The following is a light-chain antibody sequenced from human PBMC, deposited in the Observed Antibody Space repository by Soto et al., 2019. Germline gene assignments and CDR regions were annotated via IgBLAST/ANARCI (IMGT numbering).Light chain of an antibody. Sequence: QAASVSGSPGQSITISCTGTSSDIGDYTHVSWYQQHPGKAPKLIIYEVSDRPSGVSNRFSGSKSGNTASLTISGLQTEDEADYYCCSYTSISTSAVFGGGTKLTVL. CDR2: EVS. CDR1: SSDIGDYTH. CDR3: CSYTSISTSAV. J-gene: IGLJ2*01. V-gene: IGLV2-14*01.